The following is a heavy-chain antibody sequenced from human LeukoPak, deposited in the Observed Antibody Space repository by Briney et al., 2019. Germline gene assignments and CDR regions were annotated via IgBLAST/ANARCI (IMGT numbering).Heavy chain of an antibody. CDR2: INPNSGGT. CDR1: GYTFTGYY. CDR3: ARTMVWQWLDTGTINWFDP. V-gene: IGHV1-2*02. J-gene: IGHJ5*02. D-gene: IGHD6-19*01. Sequence: ASVKVSCKASGYTFTGYYVHWVRQAPGQGLEWMGWINPNSGGTNYAQKFQGRVTMTRDTSISTAYMELSRLRSDDTAVYYCARTMVWQWLDTGTINWFDPWGQGTLVTVSS.